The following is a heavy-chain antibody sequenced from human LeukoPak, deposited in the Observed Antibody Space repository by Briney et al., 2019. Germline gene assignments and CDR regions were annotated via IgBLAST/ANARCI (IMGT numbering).Heavy chain of an antibody. CDR1: GYTFTSYY. CDR2: INPSGGST. V-gene: IGHV1-46*01. CDR3: ARGMMVRGVIYWFDP. D-gene: IGHD3-10*01. Sequence: GASVKVSCKASGYTFTSYYMHWVRQAPGQGLEWMGIINPSGGSTSYAQKFQGRVTMTRDTSTSTVYMELSSLRSEDTAVYYCARGMMVRGVIYWFDPWGQGTLVTVSS. J-gene: IGHJ5*02.